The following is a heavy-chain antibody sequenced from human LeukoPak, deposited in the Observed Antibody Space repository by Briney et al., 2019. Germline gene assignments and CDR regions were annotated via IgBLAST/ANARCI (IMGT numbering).Heavy chain of an antibody. CDR1: GFTFSSYW. J-gene: IGHJ6*02. V-gene: IGHV3-7*05. CDR2: IIQEGSEK. D-gene: IGHD2-15*01. CDR3: ARLGYPSGMDV. Sequence: GGSLRLSCAASGFTFSSYWMGWVRQAPGKGQEWVANIIQEGSEKYYVDSVKARFTISRQNANNSLYLQMNSLRVEDTAVYYCARLGYPSGMDVWGQGTTVTVSS.